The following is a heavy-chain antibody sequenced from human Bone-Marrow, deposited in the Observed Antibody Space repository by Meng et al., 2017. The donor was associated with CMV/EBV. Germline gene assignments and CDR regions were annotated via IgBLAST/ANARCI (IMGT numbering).Heavy chain of an antibody. D-gene: IGHD1-7*01. J-gene: IGHJ6*02. Sequence: SETLSLTCTVSGGSISSYYWSWIRQPPGKGLEWIGHIYYSGSTNYNPSLKSRVTISVDTSKNQFSLKLSSVTAADTAVYYCARDRGMDWNYGYYYYYGMDVWGQGTTVTVSS. CDR3: ARDRGMDWNYGYYYYYGMDV. V-gene: IGHV4-59*01. CDR1: GGSISSYY. CDR2: IYYSGST.